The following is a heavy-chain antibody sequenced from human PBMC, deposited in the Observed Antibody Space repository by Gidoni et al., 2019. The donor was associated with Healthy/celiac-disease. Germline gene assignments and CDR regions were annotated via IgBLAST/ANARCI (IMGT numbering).Heavy chain of an antibody. CDR2: IIPIFGTA. CDR3: ASASLGYCSSTSCSPQGYYYYGMDV. V-gene: IGHV1-69*06. J-gene: IGHJ6*02. CDR1: GGTFRSYA. D-gene: IGHD2-2*01. Sequence: QVQLVQSGAEVKKPGSSVKVSCKASGGTFRSYAISRVRQAPGQGLEWMGGIIPIFGTANYAQKFQGRVTITADKSTSTAYMELSSLRSEDTAVYYCASASLGYCSSTSCSPQGYYYYGMDVWGQGTTVTVSS.